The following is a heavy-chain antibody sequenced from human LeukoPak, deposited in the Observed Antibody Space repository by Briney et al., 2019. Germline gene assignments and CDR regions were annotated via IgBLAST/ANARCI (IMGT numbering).Heavy chain of an antibody. D-gene: IGHD6-13*01. J-gene: IGHJ4*02. V-gene: IGHV4-30-4*01. CDR2: IYYSGST. CDR1: GASIGSGDHY. CDR3: ARSPDAYSSRWYNFDY. Sequence: SQTLSLTCSVSGASIGSGDHYWSWIRQPPGKGLEWIGYIYYSGSTYYNPSLKSRVTISVDTSKNQFPLKLISVTAADTAVYYCARSPDAYSSRWYNFDYWGQGTLVTVSS.